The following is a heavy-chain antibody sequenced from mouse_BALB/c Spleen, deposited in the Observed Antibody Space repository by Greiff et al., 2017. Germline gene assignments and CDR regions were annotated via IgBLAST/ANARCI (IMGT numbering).Heavy chain of an antibody. D-gene: IGHD2-4*01. CDR2: INPSTGYT. CDR1: GYTFTSYW. V-gene: IGHV1-7*01. Sequence: VQLQQSGAELAKPGASVKMSCKASGYTFTSYWMHWVKQRPGQGLEWIGYINPSTGYTEYNQKFKDKATLTADKSSSTAYMQLSSLTSEDSAVYYCARYPSTMITRYFDYWGQGTTLTVSS. CDR3: ARYPSTMITRYFDY. J-gene: IGHJ2*01.